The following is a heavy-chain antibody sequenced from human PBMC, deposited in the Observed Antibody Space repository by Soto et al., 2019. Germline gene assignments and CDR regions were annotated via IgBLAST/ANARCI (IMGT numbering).Heavy chain of an antibody. D-gene: IGHD3-10*01. V-gene: IGHV3-33*01. CDR2: IWYDGSNK. J-gene: IGHJ4*02. Sequence: GGSLRLSCAASGFTFSSYGMHWVRQAPGKGLEWVAVIWYDGSNKYYADSVKGRFTISRDNSKNTLYLQMNSLRAEDTAVYYCARDLFAMDRGVYAYWGQGTLVTVS. CDR1: GFTFSSYG. CDR3: ARDLFAMDRGVYAY.